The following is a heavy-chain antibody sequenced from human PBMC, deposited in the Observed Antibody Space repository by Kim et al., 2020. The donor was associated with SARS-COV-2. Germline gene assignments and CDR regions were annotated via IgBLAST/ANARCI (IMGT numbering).Heavy chain of an antibody. V-gene: IGHV4-34*01. Sequence: PSIKSRVTISVDTSQNQFSLKLSSVTAADTAVYYCARVRDIVVVPAAIGYWGQGTLVTVSS. CDR3: ARVRDIVVVPAAIGY. D-gene: IGHD2-2*01. J-gene: IGHJ4*02.